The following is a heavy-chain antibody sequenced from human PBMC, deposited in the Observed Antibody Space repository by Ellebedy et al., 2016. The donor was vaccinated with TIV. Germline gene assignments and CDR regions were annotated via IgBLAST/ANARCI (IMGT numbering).Heavy chain of an antibody. CDR2: IKRDGSDE. V-gene: IGHV3-7*01. CDR3: ARDLQGPQAFDF. J-gene: IGHJ3*01. Sequence: GESLKISCAASGFTFSNYWMSWVRQAPGKGLEWVANIKRDGSDEYYVDSVKGRFTISRDNTKNTLYLQMNSLRAEDTAVYFCARDLQGPQAFDFWGQGTMVTVSS. CDR1: GFTFSNYW.